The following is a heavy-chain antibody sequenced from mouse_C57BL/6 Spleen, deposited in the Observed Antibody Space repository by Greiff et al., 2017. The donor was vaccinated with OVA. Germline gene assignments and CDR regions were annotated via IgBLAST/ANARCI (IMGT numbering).Heavy chain of an antibody. D-gene: IGHD1-1*01. CDR1: GFTFNTYA. CDR3: VRAPYYCGSRHWYFDV. Sequence: EVQLVESGGGLVQPKGSLKLSCAASGFTFNTYAMHWVRQAPGKGLEWVARISSKSSNYATYYADSVKDRFTISRDDSQSMLYRQMNNLKTEDTAMYYCVRAPYYCGSRHWYFDVWGTGTTVTVSA. J-gene: IGHJ1*03. V-gene: IGHV10-3*01. CDR2: ISSKSSNYAT.